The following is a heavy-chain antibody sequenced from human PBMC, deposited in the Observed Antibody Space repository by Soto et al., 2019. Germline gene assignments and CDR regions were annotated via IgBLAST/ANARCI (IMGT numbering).Heavy chain of an antibody. D-gene: IGHD2-2*01. CDR1: GFTFSNAW. Sequence: GGSLRLSCAASGFTFSNAWMNWVRKAPGKGLEWVGRIKSKNDGGTTDYTAPVKGRFTISRDDSKNMLYLQMNSLKTEDTAVYYCTTDPLHCISTSCHVYWGQGP. V-gene: IGHV3-15*07. J-gene: IGHJ4*02. CDR2: IKSKNDGGTT. CDR3: TTDPLHCISTSCHVY.